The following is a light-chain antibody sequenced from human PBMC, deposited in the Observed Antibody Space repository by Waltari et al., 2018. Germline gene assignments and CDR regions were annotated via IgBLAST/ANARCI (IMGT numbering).Light chain of an antibody. CDR1: SSDVGSYNL. J-gene: IGLJ2*01. V-gene: IGLV2-23*02. CDR3: CSYAGSSTVV. CDR2: DVS. Sequence: QSALTQPASVSGSPGQSITISCTGTSSDVGSYNLVSWYQQHPGKAPKLMMYDVSKRPSGVSKRVSGSKAGNTASLTISGLQAEDEADYYCCSYAGSSTVVFGGGTKLTVL.